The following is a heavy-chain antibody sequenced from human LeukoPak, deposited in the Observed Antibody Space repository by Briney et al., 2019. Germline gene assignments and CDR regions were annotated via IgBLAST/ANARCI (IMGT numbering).Heavy chain of an antibody. Sequence: PGGSLRLSCAASGFTFSSYTMNWVRQAPGKGLEWVSSISSSSSYIYCADSVKGRFTISRDNAKNSLYLQMNSLRAEDTALYYCARDWRRSDILTGYYSDYMDVWGKGTTVTVSS. CDR1: GFTFSSYT. V-gene: IGHV3-21*01. D-gene: IGHD3-9*01. J-gene: IGHJ6*03. CDR3: ARDWRRSDILTGYYSDYMDV. CDR2: ISSSSSYI.